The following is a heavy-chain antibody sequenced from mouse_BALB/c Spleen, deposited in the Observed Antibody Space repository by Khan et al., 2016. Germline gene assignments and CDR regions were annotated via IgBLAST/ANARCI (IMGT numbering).Heavy chain of an antibody. Sequence: EVKLEESGPGLVKPSQSLSLTCTVTGYSITSDYAWNWIRQFPGNKLEWMGYISYSGSTRYYPSLKRRIPFTRDTSKNQFFLQLNSVTTEDTATYYCARTPTAYYTMDYWGQGTSVTVSS. CDR1: GYSITSDYA. CDR3: ARTPTAYYTMDY. D-gene: IGHD1-2*01. J-gene: IGHJ4*01. V-gene: IGHV3-2*02. CDR2: ISYSGST.